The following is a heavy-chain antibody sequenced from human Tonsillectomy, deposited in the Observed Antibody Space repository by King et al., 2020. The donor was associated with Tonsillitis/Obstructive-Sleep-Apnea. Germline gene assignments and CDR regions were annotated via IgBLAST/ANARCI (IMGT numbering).Heavy chain of an antibody. CDR2: IYYSGST. D-gene: IGHD3-3*01. Sequence: QLQESGPGLVKPSETLSLTCTVSGGSISSSSYYWGWIRQPPGKGLEWIGSIYYSGSTYYNPSLKSRVTISVDTSKNQFSLKLSSVTAADTAVYYCASLPKGILGWFDPWGQGTLVTVSS. V-gene: IGHV4-39*01. CDR1: GGSISSSSYY. J-gene: IGHJ5*02. CDR3: ASLPKGILGWFDP.